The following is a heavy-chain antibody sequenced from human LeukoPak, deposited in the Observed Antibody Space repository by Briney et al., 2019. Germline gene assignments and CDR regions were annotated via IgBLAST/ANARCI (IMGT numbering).Heavy chain of an antibody. CDR2: INHRGST. D-gene: IGHD6-19*01. V-gene: IGHV4-34*01. Sequence: GSLRLSCAASGFSFSAKAMSWVRQAPGKGLEWIGEINHRGSTNYNPSLKSRVTISVDTSKNQFSLKLSSVTAADTAVYYCARGQWSTAVAGLDYWGQGAQVTVAS. J-gene: IGHJ4*02. CDR1: GFSFSAKA. CDR3: ARGQWSTAVAGLDY.